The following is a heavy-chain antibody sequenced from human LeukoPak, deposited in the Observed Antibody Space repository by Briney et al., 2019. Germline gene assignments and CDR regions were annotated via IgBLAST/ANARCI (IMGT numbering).Heavy chain of an antibody. V-gene: IGHV1-2*02. CDR2: INPNSGGT. CDR1: GYTFTGYY. Sequence: ASVKVSCKASGYTFTGYYMHWVRQAPGQGLEWMGWINPNSGGTNYAQKFQGRVTMTRNTSISTAYMELSSLRSEDTAVYYCARGGIAARRSLDWFDPWGQGTLVTVSS. J-gene: IGHJ5*02. D-gene: IGHD6-6*01. CDR3: ARGGIAARRSLDWFDP.